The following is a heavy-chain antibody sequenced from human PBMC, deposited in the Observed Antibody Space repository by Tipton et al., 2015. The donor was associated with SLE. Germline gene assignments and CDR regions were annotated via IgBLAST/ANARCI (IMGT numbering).Heavy chain of an antibody. J-gene: IGHJ2*01. CDR1: GGSFSGYY. V-gene: IGHV4-34*01. D-gene: IGHD1-1*01. Sequence: GLVKPSETLSLTCAVYGGSFSGYYWSWIRQPPGKGLEWIGEINHSGSTNYNPSLKSRVTISVDTSKNQFSLKLSSVTAADTAVYYCARGATLYWYFDLWGRGTLVTVSS. CDR3: ARGATLYWYFDL. CDR2: INHSGST.